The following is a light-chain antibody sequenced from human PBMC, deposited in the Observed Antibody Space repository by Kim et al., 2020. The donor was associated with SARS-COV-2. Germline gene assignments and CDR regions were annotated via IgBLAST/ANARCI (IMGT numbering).Light chain of an antibody. CDR2: GAF. Sequence: ENVLTQSPDTLSLSQGERATLSCRASRTVSSSYLAWYQQKPGQAPRLLIYGAFNRATGIPDRFSGSGSGTDFTLTISRLEPEDFTVYYCQQYGSSPITFGQGTRLEIK. J-gene: IGKJ5*01. V-gene: IGKV3-20*01. CDR1: RTVSSSY. CDR3: QQYGSSPIT.